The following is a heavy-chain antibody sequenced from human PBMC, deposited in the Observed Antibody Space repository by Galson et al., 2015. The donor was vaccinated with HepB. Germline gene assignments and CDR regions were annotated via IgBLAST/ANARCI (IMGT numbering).Heavy chain of an antibody. V-gene: IGHV3-49*04. CDR1: GFTFGDYA. CDR2: IRSKAYGGTT. Sequence: SLRLSCAASGFTFGDYAMSWVRQAPGKGLEWVGFIRSKAYGGTTEYAASVKGRFTISRDDSKSIAYLQMNSLKTEDTAVYYCTRDLMVRGVHDAFDIWGQGTMVTVSS. J-gene: IGHJ3*02. CDR3: TRDLMVRGVHDAFDI. D-gene: IGHD3-10*01.